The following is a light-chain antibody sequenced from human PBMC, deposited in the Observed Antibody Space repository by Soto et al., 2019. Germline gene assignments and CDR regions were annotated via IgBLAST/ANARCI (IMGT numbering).Light chain of an antibody. CDR3: QQYDSSPSLT. CDR1: QSVSSTY. V-gene: IGKV3-20*01. Sequence: EIVLTQSPGTLSLSPGERATLSCRASQSVSSTYLAWYQQKPGQAPRLLIYGASSRATGIPDRFSGSGSGTDFTLTISRLEPEDFAVYYCQQYDSSPSLTFGGGTKVEI. J-gene: IGKJ4*01. CDR2: GAS.